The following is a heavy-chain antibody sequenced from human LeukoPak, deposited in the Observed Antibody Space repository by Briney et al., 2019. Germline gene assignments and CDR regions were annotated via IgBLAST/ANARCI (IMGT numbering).Heavy chain of an antibody. V-gene: IGHV3-43*02. CDR1: GFTFDDNA. J-gene: IGHJ5*02. CDR2: ISGDAFIT. CDR3: ANGTEITAGLAS. Sequence: GGSLRLSCAASGFTFDDNAMHWVRQPPGKGLEWVSLISGDAFITKFADSVKGRFTVSRDNSKNSLYLEMNSLRTEDTALYFCANGTEITAGLASWGQGTLVIVSS. D-gene: IGHD1-14*01.